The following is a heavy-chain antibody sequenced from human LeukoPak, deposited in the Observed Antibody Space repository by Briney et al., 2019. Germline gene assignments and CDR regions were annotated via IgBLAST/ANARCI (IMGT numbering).Heavy chain of an antibody. CDR1: GFSFSSYE. V-gene: IGHV3-48*03. Sequence: GGSLRLSCAASGFSFSSYEMNWVRQAPGKGLGWVARISSGGNTKYYADSVRGRFTMSRDNAKNSLYLQMNSLRDEDTAVYYCARDTVNGPFVISLDYWGQGALVTVSS. CDR3: ARDTVNGPFVISLDY. J-gene: IGHJ4*02. D-gene: IGHD2-8*01. CDR2: ISSGGNTK.